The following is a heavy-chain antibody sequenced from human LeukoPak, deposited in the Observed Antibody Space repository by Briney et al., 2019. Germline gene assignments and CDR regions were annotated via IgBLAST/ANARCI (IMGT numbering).Heavy chain of an antibody. J-gene: IGHJ4*02. V-gene: IGHV3-23*01. CDR1: GFTFSSYA. D-gene: IGHD3-22*01. Sequence: PGGSLRLSCAASGFTFSSYAMSWVRQAPGKGLEWVSAISGSGGSTYYADSVKGRFTISRDNSQNTLYLQMNSLRAEDTAEYYCAKEGDSSGYPTGDFDYWGQGTLVTVSS. CDR2: ISGSGGST. CDR3: AKEGDSSGYPTGDFDY.